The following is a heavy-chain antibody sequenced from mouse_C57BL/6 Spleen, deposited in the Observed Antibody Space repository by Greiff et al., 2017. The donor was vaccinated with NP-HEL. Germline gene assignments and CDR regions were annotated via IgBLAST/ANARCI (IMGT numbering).Heavy chain of an antibody. CDR2: IYPGDGDT. Sequence: VQLQQSGPELVKPGASVKISCKASGYAFSSSWMNWVKQRPGKGLEWIGRIYPGDGDTNYNGKFKGKATLTADKSSSTAYMQLSSLTSEDSAVYFCAKACYSNSYAMDYWGQGTSVTVSS. J-gene: IGHJ4*01. V-gene: IGHV1-82*01. CDR3: AKACYSNSYAMDY. CDR1: GYAFSSSW. D-gene: IGHD2-5*01.